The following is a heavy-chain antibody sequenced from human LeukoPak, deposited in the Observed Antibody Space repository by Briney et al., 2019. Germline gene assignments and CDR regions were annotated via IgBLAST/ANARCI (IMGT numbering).Heavy chain of an antibody. CDR1: GFTVSSNY. CDR3: ARAGYYYDSSGYVPFDY. V-gene: IGHV3-53*01. D-gene: IGHD3-22*01. CDR2: IYSGGST. Sequence: PGGPLRLSCAAPGFTVSSNYMSWVRQAPGKGLEWVSVIYSGGSTYYADSVKGRFTISRDNSKNTLYLQMNSLRAEDTAVYYCARAGYYYDSSGYVPFDYWGQGTLVTVSS. J-gene: IGHJ4*02.